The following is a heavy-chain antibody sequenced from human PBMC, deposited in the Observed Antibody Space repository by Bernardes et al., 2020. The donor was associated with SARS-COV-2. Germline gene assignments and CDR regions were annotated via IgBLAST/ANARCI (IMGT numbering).Heavy chain of an antibody. CDR3: ARHLDYSDSGSFYNAFDY. CDR2: ITPDSGGT. D-gene: IGHD3-10*01. V-gene: IGHV1-2*02. J-gene: IGHJ4*02. Sequence: ASVKVSCKASGYTFTGYYMHWVRQAPGQGLEWMGWITPDSGGTTFAQKFRGRVTMTRGTSINTTYLGLSRLTSDDTAVYYCARHLDYSDSGSFYNAFDYWGQGTLVTVSS. CDR1: GYTFTGYY.